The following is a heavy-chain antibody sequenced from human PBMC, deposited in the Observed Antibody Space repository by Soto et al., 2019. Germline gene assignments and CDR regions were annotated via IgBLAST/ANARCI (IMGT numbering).Heavy chain of an antibody. V-gene: IGHV4-59*01. D-gene: IGHD6-19*01. Sequence: WTWIRQPPGKGLEWIGYIYYTGSTTYNPSLKSRVTISIDTSKSQFSLKLSSVTAADTAVYYCAREGSGWYDYWGQGTLVTVSS. CDR3: AREGSGWYDY. J-gene: IGHJ4*02. CDR2: IYYTGST.